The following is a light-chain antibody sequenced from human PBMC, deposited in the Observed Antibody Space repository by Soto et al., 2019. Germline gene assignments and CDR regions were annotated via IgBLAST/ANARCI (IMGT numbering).Light chain of an antibody. J-gene: IGKJ4*01. V-gene: IGKV3-15*01. CDR3: QQYSAWPLT. CDR1: QRVYSN. CDR2: VAS. Sequence: DIVMTQSPATLSVSPGERATLSCRASQRVYSNLAWYQQKPGQAPRLLIYVASTRATGIPARFSGSGSVTEFTLTISSLQSEDCAVYYCQQYSAWPLTFGGGTKVEIK.